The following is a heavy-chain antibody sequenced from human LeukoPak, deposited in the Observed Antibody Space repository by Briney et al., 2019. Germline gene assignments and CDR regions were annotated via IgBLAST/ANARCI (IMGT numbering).Heavy chain of an antibody. CDR1: GYTFTSYY. CDR2: INPSGGST. CDR3: ARDREPATYYYDSSGHEDAFDI. Sequence: ASVKVSCKASGYTFTSYYMHWVRQAPGQGLEWMGIINPSGGSTSYAQKLQGRVTMTRDTSTSTVYMELSSLRSEDTAVYYCARDREPATYYYDSSGHEDAFDIWGQGTMVTVSS. J-gene: IGHJ3*02. V-gene: IGHV1-46*01. D-gene: IGHD3-22*01.